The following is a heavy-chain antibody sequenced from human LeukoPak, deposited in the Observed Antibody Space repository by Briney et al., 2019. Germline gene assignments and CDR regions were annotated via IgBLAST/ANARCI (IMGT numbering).Heavy chain of an antibody. V-gene: IGHV4-59*08. CDR3: ARHGFGELFTDY. D-gene: IGHD3-10*01. CDR1: GGSISSYY. J-gene: IGHJ4*02. Sequence: SETLSLTCTVSGGSISSYYWSWIRQPPGKGLEWIGYIYYSGSTNYNPSLKSRVTISVDTSKNQFSLKLSSVTAADTAVYYCARHGFGELFTDYWGQGTLVTVSS. CDR2: IYYSGST.